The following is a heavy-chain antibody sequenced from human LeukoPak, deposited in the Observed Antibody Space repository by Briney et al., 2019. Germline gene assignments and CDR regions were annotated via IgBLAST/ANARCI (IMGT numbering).Heavy chain of an antibody. Sequence: SETLSLTCAVSGYSISSGYYWGWIRQPPGKGLEWIGSIYHSGSTYYNPSLKSRVTISVDTSKNQFSLKLSSVTAADTAVYYCAAGAFTFGGVIASYNLPNFDYWGQGTLVTVSS. CDR1: GYSISSGYY. CDR3: AAGAFTFGGVIASYNLPNFDY. CDR2: IYHSGST. D-gene: IGHD3-16*02. J-gene: IGHJ4*02. V-gene: IGHV4-38-2*01.